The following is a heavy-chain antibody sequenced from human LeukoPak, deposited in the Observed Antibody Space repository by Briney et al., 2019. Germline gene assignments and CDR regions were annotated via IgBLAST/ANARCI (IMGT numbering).Heavy chain of an antibody. D-gene: IGHD6-19*01. V-gene: IGHV3-48*01. CDR3: ARDQEQWVGGYFDF. CDR1: GFTFSSYS. Sequence: QPGGSLRLSCAASGFTFSSYSMNWVRQAPGKGLEWVSYISSSSSTIYYADSVKGRFTISRDNAKNSLYLQMNSLRAEDTAVYYCARDQEQWVGGYFDFWGQGTLVTVSS. CDR2: ISSSSSTI. J-gene: IGHJ4*02.